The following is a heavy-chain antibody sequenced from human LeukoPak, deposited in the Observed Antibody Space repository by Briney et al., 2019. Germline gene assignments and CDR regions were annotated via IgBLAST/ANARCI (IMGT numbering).Heavy chain of an antibody. V-gene: IGHV3-23*01. J-gene: IGHJ4*02. CDR1: GFTFSSYA. CDR3: AKRYGNAWYQFDY. Sequence: GGSLRLSCAASGFTFSSYAMKWVRQTPGKGLEWVSTARASGSATYYADSVKGRFAISRDDSKSTLYLQMTNLRAEDTALYYCAKRYGNAWYQFDYWGRGTLVTVSS. D-gene: IGHD5-18*01. CDR2: ARASGSAT.